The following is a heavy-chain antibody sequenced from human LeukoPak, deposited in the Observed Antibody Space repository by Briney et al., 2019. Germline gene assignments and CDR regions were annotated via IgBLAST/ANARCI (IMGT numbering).Heavy chain of an antibody. Sequence: GGSLRLSCAASGFTFDDYAMHWVRQAPGKGLEWVSGISWNSGSIGYADSVKGRFTISRDNAKNSLYLQMNSLRAEDTAVYYCAKAEGVFTMIVVVPGYWGQGTLVTVSS. CDR2: ISWNSGSI. CDR1: GFTFDDYA. D-gene: IGHD3-22*01. J-gene: IGHJ4*02. CDR3: AKAEGVFTMIVVVPGY. V-gene: IGHV3-9*01.